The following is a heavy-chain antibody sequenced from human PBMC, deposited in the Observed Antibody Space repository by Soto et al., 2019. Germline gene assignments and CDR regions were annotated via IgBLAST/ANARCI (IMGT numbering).Heavy chain of an antibody. CDR2: MNPNSGNT. V-gene: IGHV1-8*01. J-gene: IGHJ6*03. CDR1: GYTFTSYD. CDR3: AREAQVPRERGLGLVVVVAATVRRKYYYYYMDV. Sequence: ASVKVSCKASGYTFTSYDINWVRQATGQGLEWMGWMNPNSGNTGYAQKFQGRGTMTRNTSISTAYMELSSLRSEDTAVYYCAREAQVPRERGLGLVVVVAATVRRKYYYYYMDVWGKGTTVTVSS. D-gene: IGHD2-15*01.